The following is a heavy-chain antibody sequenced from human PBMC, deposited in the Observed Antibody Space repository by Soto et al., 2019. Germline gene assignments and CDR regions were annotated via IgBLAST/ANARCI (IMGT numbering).Heavy chain of an antibody. CDR2: ISAYNGNT. CDR3: ARGSGGSSVHFAY. J-gene: IGHJ4*02. D-gene: IGHD2-15*01. Sequence: ASVKSYCKTAGYSMSIDGSGWVRQTTGQGLEWMGWISAYNGNTNYAQKLQGRVTMTTDTSTSTAYMELRGLRSDDTAVYYCARGSGGSSVHFAYWGQRTLVP. V-gene: IGHV1-18*01. CDR1: GYSMSIDG.